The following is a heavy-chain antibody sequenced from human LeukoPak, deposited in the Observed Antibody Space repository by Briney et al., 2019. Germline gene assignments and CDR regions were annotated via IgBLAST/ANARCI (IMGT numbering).Heavy chain of an antibody. CDR1: GGSISSYY. V-gene: IGHV4-59*01. Sequence: PSETLSLTCTVSGGSISSYYWSWIRQPPGKGLEWIGYIYYSGSTNYNPSLKSRVTISVDTSKNQFSLKLSSVTAADTAVYYCARVHLGDFWSGFDYWGQGTLVTVSS. D-gene: IGHD3-3*01. J-gene: IGHJ4*02. CDR3: ARVHLGDFWSGFDY. CDR2: IYYSGST.